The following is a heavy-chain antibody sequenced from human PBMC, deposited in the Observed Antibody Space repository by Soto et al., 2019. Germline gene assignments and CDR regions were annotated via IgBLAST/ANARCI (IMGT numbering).Heavy chain of an antibody. V-gene: IGHV1-58*01. Sequence: GASVKVCCKASGFTFTSSAVPWVRQARGQRLEWIGWIVVGSGNTNYAQKFQERVTITRDMSTSTAYMELSSLRSEDMPVYYCAALPRLRLGELSSDYWG. J-gene: IGHJ4*01. CDR2: IVVGSGNT. CDR1: GFTFTSSA. CDR3: AALPRLRLGELSSDY. D-gene: IGHD3-16*02.